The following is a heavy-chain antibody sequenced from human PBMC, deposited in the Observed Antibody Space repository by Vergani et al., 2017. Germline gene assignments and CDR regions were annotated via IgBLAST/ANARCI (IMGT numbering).Heavy chain of an antibody. CDR1: GDSISSNNC. CDR3: AREKNYGSGSLDY. CDR2: ICHTEDT. Sequence: QVQLQESGPGLVKPPGTLSLPCAVSGDSISSNNCWTWVRQPPGKGLEWIGEICHTEDTKYSPSLKSRVTVSVDTSKNQFSLKLSSVTAADTAVYYCAREKNYGSGSLDYWGQGTLVTVSS. D-gene: IGHD3-10*01. V-gene: IGHV4-4*03. J-gene: IGHJ4*02.